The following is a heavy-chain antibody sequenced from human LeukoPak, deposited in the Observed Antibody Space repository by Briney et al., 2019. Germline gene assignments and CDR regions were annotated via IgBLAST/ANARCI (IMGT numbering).Heavy chain of an antibody. CDR2: ISGGGDRT. V-gene: IGHV3-23*01. CDR3: AKKHENYYYGMDV. Sequence: GGSLRLSCAASGFTFGAYGMSWVRRAPGKGLEWVSGISGGGDRTYSGDSVKGRFTISRDNSKNALYLQMNSLRTEDTAVYYCAKKHENYYYGMDVWGQGTTVTVSS. J-gene: IGHJ6*02. D-gene: IGHD2-21*01. CDR1: GFTFGAYG.